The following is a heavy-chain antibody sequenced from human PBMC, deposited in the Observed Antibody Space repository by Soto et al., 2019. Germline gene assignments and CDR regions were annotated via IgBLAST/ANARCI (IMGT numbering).Heavy chain of an antibody. D-gene: IGHD3-3*01. Sequence: PGESLKISCKGSGYSFTSYWIGWVRQMPGKGLEWMGIIYPGDSDTRYSPSFQGQVTISADKSISTAYLQWSSLKASDTAMYYCAIVPQAIFRVVAGSYYGMDVWGQGTTVTVS. J-gene: IGHJ6*02. CDR2: IYPGDSDT. V-gene: IGHV5-51*01. CDR1: GYSFTSYW. CDR3: AIVPQAIFRVVAGSYYGMDV.